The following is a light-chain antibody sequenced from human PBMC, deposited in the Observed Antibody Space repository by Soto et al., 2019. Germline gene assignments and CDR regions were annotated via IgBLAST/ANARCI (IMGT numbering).Light chain of an antibody. CDR2: DAS. Sequence: EIVXTQSPATLSXXPGERATLSCRASXSVXXXLAWYQQKAGQAPRLLIYDASNRATGIPARFSGSGSGTHCTLTISSLEPEDFAVYYCQQRTSWPPRTFGGGTKVEIK. CDR3: QQRTSWPPRT. V-gene: IGKV3-11*01. CDR1: XSVXXX. J-gene: IGKJ4*01.